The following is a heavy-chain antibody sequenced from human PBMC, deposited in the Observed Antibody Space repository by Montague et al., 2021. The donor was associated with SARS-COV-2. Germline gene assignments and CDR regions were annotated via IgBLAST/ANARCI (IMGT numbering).Heavy chain of an antibody. V-gene: IGHV4-39*02. CDR3: VRGAEEAHFAMDV. Sequence: ETLSLTCTVSGGFISDSYYWAWIRQAPSKGLVWFRSHYRSGSVXSNPXXXSRVSISVDKSKNHFSLRLTSATAAETAVYYCVRGAEEAHFAMDVWGQGTTVTVSS. CDR2: HYRSGSV. J-gene: IGHJ6*02. D-gene: IGHD3-10*01. CDR1: GGFISDSYY.